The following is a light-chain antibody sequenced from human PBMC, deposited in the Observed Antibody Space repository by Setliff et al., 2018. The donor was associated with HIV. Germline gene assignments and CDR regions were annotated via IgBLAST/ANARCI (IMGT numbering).Light chain of an antibody. V-gene: IGLV2-18*02. J-gene: IGLJ1*01. CDR3: SSHTSGSSPHV. CDR1: GGYFGTYGR. CDR2: EVS. Sequence: QSALTQPPSVSGSPGQSVAISCIGTGGYFGTYGRVSWYQQSPGTAPRLIIYEVSNRPSGVPDRFSGSKSGYTASLTISGLRPEDEGDYYCSSHTSGSSPHVFGPGTKVTVL.